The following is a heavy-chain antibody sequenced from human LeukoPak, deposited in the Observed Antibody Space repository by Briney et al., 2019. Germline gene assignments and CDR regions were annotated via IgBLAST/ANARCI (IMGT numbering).Heavy chain of an antibody. V-gene: IGHV3-23*01. Sequence: GGSLRLSCAASGFTFSNYGMHWVRQAPGKGLEYISAISSSGDDTLYADSVKGRFTISRDNFKNTLYLQMNSLRAEDTAVYYCAKGQTWASVYFDSWGQGTLVTVSS. CDR2: ISSSGDDT. J-gene: IGHJ4*02. CDR3: AKGQTWASVYFDS. CDR1: GFTFSNYG. D-gene: IGHD7-27*01.